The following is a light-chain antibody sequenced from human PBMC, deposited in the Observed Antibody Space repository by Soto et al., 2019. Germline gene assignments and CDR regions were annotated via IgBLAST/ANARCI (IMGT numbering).Light chain of an antibody. CDR3: QHYNDLPLT. CDR2: GAY. CDR1: QSVATN. V-gene: IGKV3-15*01. J-gene: IGKJ1*01. Sequence: EKVTTKYPATLSVSPGERVTLSCRASQSVATNLAWYQQKPGQAPRLLISGAYIRATGIPDRFIGSGSGTEFTLTITSLQSEDFAVYYCQHYNDLPLTFGQGTKVEIK.